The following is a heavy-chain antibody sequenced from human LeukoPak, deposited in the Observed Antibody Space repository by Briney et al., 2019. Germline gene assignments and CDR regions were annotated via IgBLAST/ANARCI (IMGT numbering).Heavy chain of an antibody. Sequence: QPGGSLRLSCAASGFTLSSYSMNWVRQAPGKGLEWVSYISSSSGTIYYADSVKGRFTISRDNAKNPLYLQMNSLRAEDTAVYYCARLAGIWFGEPDHDAFDIWGQGTMVTVSS. CDR1: GFTLSSYS. D-gene: IGHD3-10*01. CDR3: ARLAGIWFGEPDHDAFDI. V-gene: IGHV3-48*01. J-gene: IGHJ3*02. CDR2: ISSSSGTI.